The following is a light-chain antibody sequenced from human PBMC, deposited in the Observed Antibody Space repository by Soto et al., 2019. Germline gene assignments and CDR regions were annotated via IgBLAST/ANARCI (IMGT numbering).Light chain of an antibody. CDR1: QSISSW. J-gene: IGKJ1*01. V-gene: IGKV1-5*01. CDR2: DAS. CDR3: LEYNRNRTWS. Sequence: DIQMTQSPSTLSASVGDRVTITCRASQSISSWLAWYQQKPGKAXRLXFYDASNLQSGVPSRFSGSGSGTEFTLTISSLQPDDFTTYYCLEYNRNRTWSFGQGTKV.